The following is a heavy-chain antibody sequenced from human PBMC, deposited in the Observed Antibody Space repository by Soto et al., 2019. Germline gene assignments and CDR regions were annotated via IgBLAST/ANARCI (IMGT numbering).Heavy chain of an antibody. CDR2: ISGSGGST. CDR3: AKVSRTAGPYYYYYMDV. V-gene: IGHV3-23*01. CDR1: GFTFSSYA. Sequence: PGGSLRLSCAASGFTFSSYAMSWVRQAPGKGLEWVSAISGSGGSTYHADSVKGRFAISRDNSKNTLYLQMNSLRAEDTAVYYCAKVSRTAGPYYYYYMDVWGKGTTVTVSS. D-gene: IGHD6-13*01. J-gene: IGHJ6*03.